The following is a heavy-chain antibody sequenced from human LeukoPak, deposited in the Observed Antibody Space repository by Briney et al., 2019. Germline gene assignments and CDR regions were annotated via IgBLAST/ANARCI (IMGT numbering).Heavy chain of an antibody. CDR1: GFTFRSYS. Sequence: GGSLRLSCAASGFTFRSYSMNWVRQAPGKGLEWVSSISSSSSYIYYADSVKGRFTISRDNAKNSLYLQMNSLRAEDTAVYYCARDRGHSWFDPWGQGTLVTVSS. CDR3: ARDRGHSWFDP. CDR2: ISSSSSYI. J-gene: IGHJ5*02. V-gene: IGHV3-21*01. D-gene: IGHD3-10*01.